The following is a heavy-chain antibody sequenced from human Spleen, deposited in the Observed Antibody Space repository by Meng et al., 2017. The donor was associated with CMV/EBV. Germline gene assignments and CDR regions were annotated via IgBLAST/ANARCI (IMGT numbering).Heavy chain of an antibody. V-gene: IGHV2-5*01. D-gene: IGHD3-22*01. CDR1: GFSLSTSGVG. CDR3: AHRPYYYDSSGYTSFDY. J-gene: IGHJ4*02. Sequence: SGPTLVKPTQTLTLTCTFSGFSLSTSGVGVGWIRQPPGKALEWLALIYWNDDKRYSPSLKSRLTITKDTSKNQVVLTMTNIDPVDTATYYCAHRPYYYDSSGYTSFDYWGQGTLVTVSS. CDR2: IYWNDDK.